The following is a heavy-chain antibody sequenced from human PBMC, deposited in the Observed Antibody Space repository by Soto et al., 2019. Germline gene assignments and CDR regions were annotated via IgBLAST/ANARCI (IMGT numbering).Heavy chain of an antibody. J-gene: IGHJ4*02. CDR2: IYSGGST. D-gene: IGHD2-15*01. CDR1: GFTVSSNY. Sequence: EVQLVESGGGLVQPGGSLRLSCAASGFTVSSNYMSWVRQAPGKGLEWVSVIYSGGSTYYADSVKGRFTISRDNSKNTLYLQRNSLRAEDTAVYYCARDEGERYCSGGSCYTDYWGQGTLVTVSS. V-gene: IGHV3-66*01. CDR3: ARDEGERYCSGGSCYTDY.